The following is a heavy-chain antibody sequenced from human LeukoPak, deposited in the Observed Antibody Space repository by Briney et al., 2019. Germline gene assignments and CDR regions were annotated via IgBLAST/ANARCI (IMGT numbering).Heavy chain of an antibody. Sequence: GGSLRLSCAASGFTFSTYSMNWIRQAPAKGLEWVSYISSSSSTIYYADSVKGRFTISRDSAKNSPYLQMNSLRDEDTAVYYCSRSAYGGYDAFDYWGQGSLVTVSS. J-gene: IGHJ4*02. V-gene: IGHV3-48*02. CDR1: GFTFSTYS. D-gene: IGHD4-17*01. CDR2: ISSSSSTI. CDR3: SRSAYGGYDAFDY.